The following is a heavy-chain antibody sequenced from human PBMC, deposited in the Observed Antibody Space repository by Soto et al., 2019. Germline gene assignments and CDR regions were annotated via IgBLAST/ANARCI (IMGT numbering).Heavy chain of an antibody. CDR1: GYTFTSYA. D-gene: IGHD1-7*01. CDR2: INAGNGNT. Sequence: ASVKVSCKASGYTFTSYAMHWVRQAPGQRLEWMGWINAGNGNTKYSQKFQGRVTITRDTSASTAYMELSSLRSEDTAVYSCARVKLHAGMDVWGKGTTVTVPS. J-gene: IGHJ6*04. CDR3: ARVKLHAGMDV. V-gene: IGHV1-3*01.